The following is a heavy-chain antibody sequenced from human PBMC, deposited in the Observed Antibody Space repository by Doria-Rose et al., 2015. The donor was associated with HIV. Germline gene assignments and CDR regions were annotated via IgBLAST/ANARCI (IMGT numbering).Heavy chain of an antibody. Sequence: QVTLKESGPVLVKPTETLTLTCTVSGVSLSSPGMGVGWIRQPPGKALEWLANIFSDDERSYKTSLKSRLTIFRGTSKSQVVLTMTDMDPVDTATYYCARIKSSRWYHKYYFDFWGQGTLVIVSA. CDR3: ARIKSSRWYHKYYFDF. CDR1: GVSLSSPGMG. CDR2: IFSDDER. V-gene: IGHV2-26*01. D-gene: IGHD6-13*01. J-gene: IGHJ4*02.